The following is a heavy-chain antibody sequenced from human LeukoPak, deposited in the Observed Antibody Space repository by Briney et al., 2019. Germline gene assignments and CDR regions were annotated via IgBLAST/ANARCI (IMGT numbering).Heavy chain of an antibody. D-gene: IGHD3-16*01. J-gene: IGHJ4*02. CDR1: GFIFNNYG. V-gene: IGHV3-66*01. Sequence: PGGSLRLSCAASGFIFNNYGLVWVRQAPGKGLEWVSVIYSGGSTYYADSVKGRFTIPRDNSKNTLYLQMNSLRAEDTAVYYCARAARMGRFDYWGQGTLVTVSS. CDR2: IYSGGST. CDR3: ARAARMGRFDY.